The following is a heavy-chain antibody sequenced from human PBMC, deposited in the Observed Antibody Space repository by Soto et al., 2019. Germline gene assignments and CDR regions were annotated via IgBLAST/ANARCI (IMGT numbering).Heavy chain of an antibody. D-gene: IGHD3-16*01. CDR1: VYTFTSYG. V-gene: IGHV1-18*01. Sequence: ASVKVSCTASVYTFTSYGISWVRQAPGQGLEWMGWISAYNGNTNYAQKLQGRVTMTTDTSTSTAYMELRSLRSDDTAVYYCARDRAYDYIWGSQYYFDYWGQGTLVTVSS. CDR3: ARDRAYDYIWGSQYYFDY. J-gene: IGHJ4*02. CDR2: ISAYNGNT.